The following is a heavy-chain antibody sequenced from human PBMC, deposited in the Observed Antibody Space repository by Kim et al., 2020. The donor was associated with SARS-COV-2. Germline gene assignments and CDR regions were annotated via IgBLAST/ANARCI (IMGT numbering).Heavy chain of an antibody. V-gene: IGHV5-51*01. Sequence: GASLKISCKGSGYSFTSYWIGWVRQMPGKGLEWMGIIYPGDSDTRYSPSFQGQVTISADKSISTAYLQWSSLKASDTAMYYCARRGADYDFWSGYSNSYFDYWGQGTLVTVSS. CDR3: ARRGADYDFWSGYSNSYFDY. D-gene: IGHD3-3*01. CDR2: IYPGDSDT. CDR1: GYSFTSYW. J-gene: IGHJ4*02.